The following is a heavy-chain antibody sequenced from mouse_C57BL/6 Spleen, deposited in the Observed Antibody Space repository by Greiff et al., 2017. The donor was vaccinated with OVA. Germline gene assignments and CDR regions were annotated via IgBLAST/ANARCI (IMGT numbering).Heavy chain of an antibody. CDR2: INPNNGGT. V-gene: IGHV1-18*01. D-gene: IGHD2-2*01. CDR3: ARGDGYGAWFAY. CDR1: GYTFTDYN. Sequence: VQLQQSGPELVKPGASVKIPCKASGYTFTDYNMDWVKQSHGKSLEWIGDINPNNGGTIYNQKFKGKATLTVDKSSSTAYMELRSLTSEDTAVYDCARGDGYGAWFAYWGQGTLVTVSA. J-gene: IGHJ3*01.